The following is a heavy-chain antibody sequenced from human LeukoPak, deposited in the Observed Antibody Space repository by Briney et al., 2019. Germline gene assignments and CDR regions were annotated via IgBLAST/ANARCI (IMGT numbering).Heavy chain of an antibody. CDR2: ISYDGSNK. Sequence: PGRPLRLSCAASGFTFSSYGMHWLRQAPGKGLEWVAVISYDGSNKYYADSEKGRYTISRDNSKNTLYLQMNSLRAEDTAVYYCAKDKCDILTGYANWGQGTLVTVSS. CDR3: AKDKCDILTGYAN. J-gene: IGHJ4*02. CDR1: GFTFSSYG. V-gene: IGHV3-30*18. D-gene: IGHD3-9*01.